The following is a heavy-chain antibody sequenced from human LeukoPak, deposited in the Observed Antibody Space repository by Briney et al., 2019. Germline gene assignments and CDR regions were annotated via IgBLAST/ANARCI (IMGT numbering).Heavy chain of an antibody. CDR3: ASVRYCSGGSCYESLPHYYGMDV. Sequence: GGSLRLSCAASGFTVSSNYMSWVRQAPGKGLEWVSVIYSGGSTYYADSVKGRFTISRDSSKNTLYLQMNSLRAEDTAVYYCASVRYCSGGSCYESLPHYYGMDVWGQGTTVTVSS. J-gene: IGHJ6*02. CDR2: IYSGGST. V-gene: IGHV3-66*01. D-gene: IGHD2-15*01. CDR1: GFTVSSNY.